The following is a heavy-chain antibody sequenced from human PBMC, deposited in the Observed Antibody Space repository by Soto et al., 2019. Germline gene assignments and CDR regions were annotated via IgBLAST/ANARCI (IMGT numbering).Heavy chain of an antibody. D-gene: IGHD2-21*02. CDR3: ASRAACGGDCYAFDS. V-gene: IGHV1-69*06. CDR1: GGIFSSNT. CDR2: IIPLFGTA. Sequence: QVYLVQSGGEVKKPGSSVKISCKASGGIFSSNTINWVRQAAGQGLEWMGGIIPLFGTANYAEKLQGRVTITADKSTKTEYMELTSLRSEDTAVYYCASRAACGGDCYAFDSWGQGTLVTVSS. J-gene: IGHJ4*02.